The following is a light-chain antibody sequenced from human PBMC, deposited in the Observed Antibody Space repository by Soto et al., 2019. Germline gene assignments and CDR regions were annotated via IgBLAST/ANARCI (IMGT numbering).Light chain of an antibody. V-gene: IGKV3-20*01. CDR3: QQYGGSPRT. CDR1: QSVTTS. CDR2: GAS. Sequence: EIVLTQSPGALSLSPGERATLSCRASQSVTTSLAWYQQKPGQAPRLLIFGASNRATGIPDRFSGSGSGTDFTLTISRLEPEDFAVYYCQQYGGSPRTFGRGTKVDLK. J-gene: IGKJ1*01.